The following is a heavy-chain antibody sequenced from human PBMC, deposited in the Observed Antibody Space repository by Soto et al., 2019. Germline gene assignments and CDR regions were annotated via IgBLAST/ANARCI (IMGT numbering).Heavy chain of an antibody. V-gene: IGHV4-31*03. D-gene: IGHD2-2*01. J-gene: IGHJ6*02. CDR1: GHSVSGGVLF. CDR2: IYNSGST. CDR3: ARQIPAAITRSAMDV. Sequence: TLPLQCSVSGHSVSGGVLFWSWIRQHPGKGLEWLGYIYNSGSTYYNPSLKSRISMSIEKSQNDFSLRFTLSSVSAADTAVYYCARQIPAAITRSAMDVWGQGPTVTVSS.